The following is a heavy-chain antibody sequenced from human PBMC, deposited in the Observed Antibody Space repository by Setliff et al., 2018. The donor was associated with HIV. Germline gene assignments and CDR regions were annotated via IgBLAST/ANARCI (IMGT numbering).Heavy chain of an antibody. Sequence: TLSLTCAVYGGSLSGFYWTFIRQSPGKGLEWIGEVTHSGSTTYDPSLKSRITISVDTSKNQFSLSLSSVTAADTAVYYCASRVYYYDENRILREEGFVPWGQGTLVTVSS. CDR1: GGSLSGFY. J-gene: IGHJ5*02. CDR2: VTHSGST. CDR3: ASRVYYYDENRILREEGFVP. D-gene: IGHD3-22*01. V-gene: IGHV4-34*01.